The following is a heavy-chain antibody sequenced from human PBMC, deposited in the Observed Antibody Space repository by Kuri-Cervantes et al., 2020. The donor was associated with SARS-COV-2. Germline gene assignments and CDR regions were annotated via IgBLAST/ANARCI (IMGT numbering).Heavy chain of an antibody. CDR1: GFSVSNNY. J-gene: IGHJ5*02. D-gene: IGHD3-3*02. CDR2: IYSGGNT. CDR3: ARGVVTIYGFLVPLPAAGWLDP. V-gene: IGHV3-53*01. Sequence: GGSLRLSCIASGFSVSNNYMSWVRQAPGKGLEWVSVIYSGGNTYYADSVKGRFTISRDNAKNSLYLQMNSLRAADTAVYFCARGVVTIYGFLVPLPAAGWLDPWGQGTLVTVSS.